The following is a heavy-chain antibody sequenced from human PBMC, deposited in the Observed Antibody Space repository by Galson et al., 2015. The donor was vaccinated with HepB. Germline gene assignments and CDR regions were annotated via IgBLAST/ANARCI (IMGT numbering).Heavy chain of an antibody. CDR2: IIPIFGTA. CDR1: GGTFSSYA. J-gene: IGHJ6*02. Sequence: QSGAEVKKPGASVKVSCKASGGTFSSYAISWVRQAPGQGLEWMGGIIPIFGTANYAQKFQGRVTITADESTSTAYMELSSLRSEDTAVYYCIFGVVISYYYYGMDVWGQGTTVTVSS. CDR3: IFGVVISYYYYGMDV. D-gene: IGHD3-3*01. V-gene: IGHV1-69*13.